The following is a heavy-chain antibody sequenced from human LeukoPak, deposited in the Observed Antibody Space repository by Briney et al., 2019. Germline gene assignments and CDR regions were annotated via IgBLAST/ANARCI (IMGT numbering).Heavy chain of an antibody. CDR1: GFHFNNPR. V-gene: IGHV3-15*01. J-gene: IGHJ1*01. CDR2: IKSNTDGGTT. CDR3: TRYCISPSCCGELHYHN. Sequence: GGSLRLSWAGSGFHFNNPRETWLRQAPGKGLEWVGHIKSNTDGGTTDYAAPVKGRFTISRDDSKNTLNLQMNSLITEDTAIYHRTRYCISPSCCGELHYHNGGQGNLVTVSS. D-gene: IGHD2-2*01.